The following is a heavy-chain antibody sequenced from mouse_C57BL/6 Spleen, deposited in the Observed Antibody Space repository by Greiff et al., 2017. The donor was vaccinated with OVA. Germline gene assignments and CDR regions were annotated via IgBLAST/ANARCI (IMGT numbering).Heavy chain of an antibody. V-gene: IGHV5-4*01. J-gene: IGHJ4*01. Sequence: EVHLVESGGGLVKPGGSLKLSCAASGFTFSSYAMSWVRQTPEKRLEWVATISDGGSYTYYPDNVKGRFTISRDNAKNNLYLQMSHLKSEDTAMYYCARDLNWDGYAMDYWGQGTSVTVSS. CDR2: ISDGGSYT. CDR3: ARDLNWDGYAMDY. D-gene: IGHD4-1*01. CDR1: GFTFSSYA.